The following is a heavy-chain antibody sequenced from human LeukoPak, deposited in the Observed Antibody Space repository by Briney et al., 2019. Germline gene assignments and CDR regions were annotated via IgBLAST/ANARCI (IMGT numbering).Heavy chain of an antibody. CDR3: XXDRSTSFVKIKYYFDY. J-gene: IGHJ4*02. D-gene: IGHD2-2*01. V-gene: IGHV3-23*01. CDR2: XXXGGGST. CDR1: GFTFSSXX. Sequence: GGPLRLSCAASGFTFSSXXLSWVRXAPGXGXXXXXXXXXGGGSTYYGXXXXXXXXXPXDNSKNXXYLQXNTLRAEDPAVYYCXXDRSTSFVKIKYYFDYWGQGTLVIVSS.